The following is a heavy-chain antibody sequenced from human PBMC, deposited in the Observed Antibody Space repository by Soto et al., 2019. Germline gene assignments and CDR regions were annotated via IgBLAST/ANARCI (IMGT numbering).Heavy chain of an antibody. V-gene: IGHV3-53*01. Sequence: EVQLVESGGGLIQPGGSLRLSCAVSGFTVSNNYMSWVRQAPGKGLEGVSVIYSGGYTAYGDSVKGRFTISRDNSKNTLYPKINSLGADAPPLFYCAPNPGGGGYWGQGTLVTVSS. D-gene: IGHD2-8*01. CDR2: IYSGGYT. J-gene: IGHJ4*02. CDR3: APNPGGGGY. CDR1: GFTVSNNY.